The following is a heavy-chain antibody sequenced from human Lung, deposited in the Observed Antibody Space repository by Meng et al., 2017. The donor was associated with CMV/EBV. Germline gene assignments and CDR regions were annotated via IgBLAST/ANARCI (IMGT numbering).Heavy chain of an antibody. CDR1: GFTFSSYG. Sequence: LXCAASGFTFSSYGMHWVRQAPGKGLEWVAFIRYDGSNKYYADSVKGRFTISRDNSKNTLYLQMNSLRAEDTAVYYCAKVVRLGYCSSTSCPARSYYYYGMDVWXQGTTVTVSS. D-gene: IGHD2-2*01. V-gene: IGHV3-30*02. J-gene: IGHJ6*02. CDR3: AKVVRLGYCSSTSCPARSYYYYGMDV. CDR2: IRYDGSNK.